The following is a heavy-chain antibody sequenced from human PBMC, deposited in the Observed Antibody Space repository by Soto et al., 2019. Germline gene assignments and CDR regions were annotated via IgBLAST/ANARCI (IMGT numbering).Heavy chain of an antibody. CDR2: ISVKNGDT. CDR1: GYTFSNYG. V-gene: IGHV1-18*01. Sequence: QVQLAQSGPELKKPGASLEVSCRASGYTFSNYGISWVRQVPGQGLEWMAWISVKNGDTNFAQKFQGRLSVTTDTSTSTVYLNLRSLRADDTAVYYCARLTTLSSPKYRFYYYIDIWGKGPTVTVSS. J-gene: IGHJ6*03. D-gene: IGHD4-4*01. CDR3: ARLTTLSSPKYRFYYYIDI.